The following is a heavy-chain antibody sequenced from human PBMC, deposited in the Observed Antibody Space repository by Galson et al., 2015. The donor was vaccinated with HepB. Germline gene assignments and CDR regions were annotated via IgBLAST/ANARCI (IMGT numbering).Heavy chain of an antibody. J-gene: IGHJ4*02. CDR3: ARVWDYYGSGSSFFDY. V-gene: IGHV1-18*01. CDR2: ISAYNGNT. CDR1: GYIFTSYG. D-gene: IGHD3-10*01. Sequence: SVKVSCKASGYIFTSYGISWVRQAPGQGLEWMGWISAYNGNTNSAQKVQGRLTMTTDTSTNTAYMELRSLRSDDTAVYFCARVWDYYGSGSSFFDYWGQGTMVTVSS.